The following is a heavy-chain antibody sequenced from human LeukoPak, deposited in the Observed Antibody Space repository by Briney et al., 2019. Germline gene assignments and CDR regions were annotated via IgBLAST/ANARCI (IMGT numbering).Heavy chain of an antibody. V-gene: IGHV3-23*01. CDR3: AKDWFGENYYYYGMDV. CDR2: ISGSGGST. D-gene: IGHD3-10*01. J-gene: IGHJ6*02. CDR1: GLTFSSYA. Sequence: PGGSLRLSCAASGLTFSSYAMSWVRQAPGKGLEWVSAISGSGGSTYYADSVKGRFTISRDNSKNTLYLQMNSLRAEDTAVYYCAKDWFGENYYYYGMDVWGQGTTVTVSS.